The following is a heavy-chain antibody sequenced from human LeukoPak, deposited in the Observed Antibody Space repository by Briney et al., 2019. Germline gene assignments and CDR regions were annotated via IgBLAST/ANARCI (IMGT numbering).Heavy chain of an antibody. V-gene: IGHV3-23*01. CDR3: AKDIRYYDSSGYPGGY. CDR2: ISGSGGST. Sequence: GSLRLSCAASGFTFSSYAMSWVRQAPGKGLEWVSAISGSGGSTYYADSVKGRFTTSRDNSKNTLYLQMNSLRAEDTAVYYCAKDIRYYDSSGYPGGYWGQGTLVTVSS. D-gene: IGHD3-22*01. J-gene: IGHJ4*02. CDR1: GFTFSSYA.